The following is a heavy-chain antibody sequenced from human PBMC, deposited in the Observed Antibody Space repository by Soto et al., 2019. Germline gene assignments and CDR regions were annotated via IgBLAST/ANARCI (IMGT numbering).Heavy chain of an antibody. CDR2: IYYGGST. V-gene: IGHV4-30-4*01. J-gene: IGHJ5*02. Sequence: SETLSLTCTVSGGSISSGDYYWSWIRQPPGKGLEWIGYIYYGGSTYYNPSLKSRVTISVDTSKNQFSLKLSSVTAADTAVYYCASYYDYVWGSYLDPWGQGTLVTVSS. D-gene: IGHD3-16*02. CDR1: GGSISSGDYY. CDR3: ASYYDYVWGSYLDP.